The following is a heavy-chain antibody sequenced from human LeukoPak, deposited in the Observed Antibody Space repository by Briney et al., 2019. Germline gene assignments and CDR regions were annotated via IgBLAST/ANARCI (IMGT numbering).Heavy chain of an antibody. D-gene: IGHD1-26*01. J-gene: IGHJ4*02. CDR1: GFTFSNYN. CDR3: ARDRRYSGSSYLRCGQFYDY. V-gene: IGHV3-48*01. CDR2: ISSSTSTI. Sequence: GGSLRLSCAASGFTFSNYNMNWVRQAPGKGLEWVSYISSSTSTIYYADSVKGRFTISRDNAKNSLYLQMNSLRADDTAVYYCARDRRYSGSSYLRCGQFYDYWGQGALVTVSS.